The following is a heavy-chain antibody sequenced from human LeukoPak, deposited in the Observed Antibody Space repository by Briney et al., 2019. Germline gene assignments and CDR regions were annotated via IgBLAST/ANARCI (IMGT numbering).Heavy chain of an antibody. V-gene: IGHV4-39*01. CDR1: GGSISSSSYY. CDR2: IYYSGST. D-gene: IGHD3-22*01. J-gene: IGHJ6*03. CDR3: ARQRLIVVGLRSYYYYMDV. Sequence: SETLSLTCTVSGGSISSSSYYWGWIRQPPGKGLEWIGSIYYSGSTYYNPSLKSRVTISVDTSKNQFSLKLSSVTAADTAVYYCARQRLIVVGLRSYYYYMDVWGKGTTVTISS.